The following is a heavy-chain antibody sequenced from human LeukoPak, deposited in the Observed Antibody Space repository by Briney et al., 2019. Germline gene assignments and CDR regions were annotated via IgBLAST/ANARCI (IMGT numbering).Heavy chain of an antibody. CDR3: ARENYSSGWPGDAFDI. Sequence: SETLSLTCTVSGGSISSSSYYWGWIRQPPGKGLEWIGSIYYSGSTYYNPSLKSRVTISVDTSKNQFSLKLSSVTAADTAVYYCARENYSSGWPGDAFDIWGQGTVVTVST. D-gene: IGHD6-19*01. CDR2: IYYSGST. CDR1: GGSISSSSYY. J-gene: IGHJ3*02. V-gene: IGHV4-39*07.